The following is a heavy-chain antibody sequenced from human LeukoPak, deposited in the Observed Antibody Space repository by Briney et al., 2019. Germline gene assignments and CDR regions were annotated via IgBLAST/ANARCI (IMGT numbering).Heavy chain of an antibody. CDR2: IYHSGST. J-gene: IGHJ5*02. CDR3: ARGNTIFGVVIFPSGFDP. CDR1: GYSISSGYY. D-gene: IGHD3-3*01. V-gene: IGHV4-38-2*01. Sequence: SETLSLTCAVSGYSISSGYYWGWIRQPPGKGLEWIGSIYHSGSTYYNPSLKSRVTISVDTSKSQFSLKLSSVTAADTAVYYCARGNTIFGVVIFPSGFDPWGQGTLVTVSS.